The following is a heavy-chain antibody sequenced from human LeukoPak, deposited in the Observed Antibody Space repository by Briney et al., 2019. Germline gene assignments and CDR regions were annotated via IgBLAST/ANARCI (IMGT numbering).Heavy chain of an antibody. CDR2: IKQDGSEK. J-gene: IGHJ6*03. CDR3: ARDAGYCSSTSCYLGYYYYYMDV. V-gene: IGHV3-7*01. D-gene: IGHD2-2*01. Sequence: GGSLRLSCAASGFTFSSYWMSWVRQAPGKGLEWVANIKQDGSEKYYVDSVKGRFTISRDNAKNSLYLQMNSLRAEDTAVYYCARDAGYCSSTSCYLGYYYYYMDVWGKGTTVTVSS. CDR1: GFTFSSYW.